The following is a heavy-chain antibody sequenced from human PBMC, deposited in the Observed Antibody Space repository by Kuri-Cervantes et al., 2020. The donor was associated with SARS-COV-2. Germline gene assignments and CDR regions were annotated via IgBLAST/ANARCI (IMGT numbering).Heavy chain of an antibody. V-gene: IGHV3-21*01. J-gene: IGHJ4*02. D-gene: IGHD3-3*01. CDR1: GFTFSSHS. Sequence: GGSLRLSCAASGFTFSSHSMNWVRQAPGKGLEWVSSISSSSSYTYYADSVKGRFTISRDNAKNTLYLQMNSLRAEDTAVYYCARDRPLRFLEWTRNFDYWGQGTRVTVSS. CDR3: ARDRPLRFLEWTRNFDY. CDR2: ISSSSSYT.